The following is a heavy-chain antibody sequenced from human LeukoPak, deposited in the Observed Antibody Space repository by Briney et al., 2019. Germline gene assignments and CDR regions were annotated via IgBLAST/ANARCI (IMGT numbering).Heavy chain of an antibody. CDR1: GYTFTSYA. D-gene: IGHD3-9*01. V-gene: IGHV1-18*01. Sequence: ASVKVSCKASGYTFTSYAISWVRQAPGQGLEWMGWSSAYNGNTNYAQSLQGRVTMTTDASTSTAYMELRSLRSDDTAVYYCARVDISAGYFYWGQGTLVTVSS. J-gene: IGHJ4*02. CDR2: SSAYNGNT. CDR3: ARVDISAGYFY.